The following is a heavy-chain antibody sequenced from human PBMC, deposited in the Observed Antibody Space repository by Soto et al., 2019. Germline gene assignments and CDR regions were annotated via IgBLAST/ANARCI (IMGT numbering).Heavy chain of an antibody. CDR2: IYYSGST. CDR3: ARRYCSSTSCYRGELYNWFDP. CDR1: GGSISSYY. Sequence: SETLSLTCTVSGGSISSYYWSWIRQPPGKGLEWIGYIYYSGSTNYNPSLKSRVTISVDTSKNQFSLKLSSVTAADTAVYYCARRYCSSTSCYRGELYNWFDPWGQGTLVTVSS. D-gene: IGHD2-2*02. V-gene: IGHV4-59*08. J-gene: IGHJ5*02.